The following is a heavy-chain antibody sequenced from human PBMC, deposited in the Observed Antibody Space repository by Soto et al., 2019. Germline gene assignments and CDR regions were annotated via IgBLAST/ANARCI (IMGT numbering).Heavy chain of an antibody. CDR2: ISWNSGSI. D-gene: IGHD6-19*01. CDR3: AKDSRRSSGWYYFDF. CDR1: GFTFDDYA. Sequence: GGSLRLSCAASGFTFDDYAMHWVRQAPGKGLEWVSGISWNSGSIGYADSVKGRFTISRDNAKNSLYLQMNSLRAEDTALYFCAKDSRRSSGWYYFDFWGQGTLVTVSS. V-gene: IGHV3-9*01. J-gene: IGHJ4*02.